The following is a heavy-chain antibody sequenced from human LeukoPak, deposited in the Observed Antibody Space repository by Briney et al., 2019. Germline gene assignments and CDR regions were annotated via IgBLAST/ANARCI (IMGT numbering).Heavy chain of an antibody. CDR2: IYDSGRT. J-gene: IGHJ5*02. CDR1: GGSISSYY. CDR3: VREGGAQA. V-gene: IGHV4-59*01. Sequence: PSETLSLTCTVSGGSISSYYWTWIRQPPGKGLEWIGYIYDSGRTNYNPSLKSRVTISVDTPRKQFSLKLSSVTAADTAVYYCVREGGAQAWGQGALVTVSS. D-gene: IGHD6-25*01.